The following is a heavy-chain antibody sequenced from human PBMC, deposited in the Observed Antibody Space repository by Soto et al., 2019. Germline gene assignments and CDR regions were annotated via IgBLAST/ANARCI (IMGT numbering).Heavy chain of an antibody. CDR2: INPSGGST. CDR3: AREAKIQLWYRGAFDI. V-gene: IGHV1-46*01. Sequence: GSVKVSCKASGYTFTSYYMHWVRQAPGQGLEWMGIINPSGGSTSYAQKFQGRVTMTRDTSTSTVYMELSSLRSEDTAVYYCAREAKIQLWYRGAFDIWGQGTMVTVSS. D-gene: IGHD5-18*01. CDR1: GYTFTSYY. J-gene: IGHJ3*02.